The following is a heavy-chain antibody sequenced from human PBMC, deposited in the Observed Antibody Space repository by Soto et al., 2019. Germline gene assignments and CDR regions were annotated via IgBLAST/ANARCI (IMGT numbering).Heavy chain of an antibody. D-gene: IGHD6-13*01. V-gene: IGHV3-74*01. CDR3: AIVFRYSPDY. CDR1: GFPFSSYW. CDR2: LNGGGSST. Sequence: GGSLRLSCAASGFPFSSYWMHWVRQAPGNGLVWVSRLNGGGSSTTYADSVKGRFTISRDNAKNTLYLQMNSLRAEDTAVYFCAIVFRYSPDYWGQGTLVTVSS. J-gene: IGHJ4*01.